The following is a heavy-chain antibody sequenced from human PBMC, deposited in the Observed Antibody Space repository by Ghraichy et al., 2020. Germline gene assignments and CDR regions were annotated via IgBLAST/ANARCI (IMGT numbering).Heavy chain of an antibody. D-gene: IGHD2-15*01. CDR3: ARSGYCSGGSCYSGWFDP. V-gene: IGHV4-4*09. Sequence: SETLSLTCTVSGGSISSYYWSWIRQPPGKGLEWIGYIYTSGSTNYNPSHKSRVTISVDTSKNQFSLKLSSVTAADTAVYYCARSGYCSGGSCYSGWFDPWGQGTLVTVSS. CDR1: GGSISSYY. J-gene: IGHJ5*02. CDR2: IYTSGST.